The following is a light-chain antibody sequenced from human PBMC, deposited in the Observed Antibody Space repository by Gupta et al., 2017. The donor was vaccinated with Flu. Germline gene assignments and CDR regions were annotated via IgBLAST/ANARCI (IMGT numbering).Light chain of an antibody. CDR2: AAS. V-gene: IGKV1-39*01. CDR1: QSISSY. J-gene: IGKJ2*03. Sequence: DIQMTQSPSSLSASVGDRVTITCRASQSISSYLNWYQQKPGKAPKLLIYAASSLQSGVTSRFSGSGSGTDFTLTISSLQPEDFATDYCQQSYSTPYSCGQGTKLEIK. CDR3: QQSYSTPYS.